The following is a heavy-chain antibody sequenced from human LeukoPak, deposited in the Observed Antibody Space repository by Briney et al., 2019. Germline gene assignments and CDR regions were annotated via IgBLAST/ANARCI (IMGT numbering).Heavy chain of an antibody. Sequence: PSETLSLTCTVSGYSISSGHYWGWIRQPPGKGLEWIGSIYHSGSTYYNPSLKSRVTISVDTSKNQFSLKLSSVTAADTAVYYCAREMGFWSGYFFDYWGQGTLVTVSS. CDR2: IYHSGST. CDR3: AREMGFWSGYFFDY. V-gene: IGHV4-38-2*02. J-gene: IGHJ4*02. D-gene: IGHD3-3*01. CDR1: GYSISSGHY.